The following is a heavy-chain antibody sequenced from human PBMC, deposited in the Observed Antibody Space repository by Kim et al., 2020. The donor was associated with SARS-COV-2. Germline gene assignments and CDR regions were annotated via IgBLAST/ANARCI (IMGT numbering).Heavy chain of an antibody. CDR2: IFGSGHGT. V-gene: IGHV3-23*01. Sequence: GGSLRLSCAASRFTFSSSAMTWVRQAPGKGLEWVSSIFGSGHGTYYADSVKGRFIISRDNSKNTLYLQMNNLRADDTAVYYCAKNVHITSVTFLWYFDLWGRRTSVIVSS. D-gene: IGHD2-2*01. J-gene: IGHJ2*01. CDR1: RFTFSSSA. CDR3: AKNVHITSVTFLWYFDL.